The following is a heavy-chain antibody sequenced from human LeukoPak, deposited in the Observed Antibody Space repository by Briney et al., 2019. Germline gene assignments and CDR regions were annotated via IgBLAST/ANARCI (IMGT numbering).Heavy chain of an antibody. V-gene: IGHV1-2*06. CDR3: TRDLTRGGDY. D-gene: IGHD3-3*01. J-gene: IGHJ4*01. Sequence: ASVKVSCKASGYTFTSYYMHWVRQAPGQGLEWMGLINPTGGSTGYAQKFQGRVTMTRDTSISTSYMDLNRLTSDDTAIYFCTRDLTRGGDYWGQGTLVTVSS. CDR1: GYTFTSYY. CDR2: INPTGGST.